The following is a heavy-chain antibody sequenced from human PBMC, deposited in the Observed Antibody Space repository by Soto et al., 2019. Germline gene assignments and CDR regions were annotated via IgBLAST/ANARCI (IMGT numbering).Heavy chain of an antibody. CDR3: ARTGGSSGGSLDY. D-gene: IGHD2-15*01. V-gene: IGHV4-31*03. CDR1: GGSISSGGYY. CDR2: IYYSGST. Sequence: LSLTCTVSGGSISSGGYYWSWIRQHPGKGLEWIGYIYYSGSTYYNPSLKSRVTISVDTSKNQFSLKLSSVTAADTAVYYCARTGGSSGGSLDYWGQGTMVTVYS. J-gene: IGHJ4*02.